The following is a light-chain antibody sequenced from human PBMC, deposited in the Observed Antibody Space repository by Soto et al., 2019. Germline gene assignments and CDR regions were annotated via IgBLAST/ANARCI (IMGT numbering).Light chain of an antibody. CDR3: QQRSNRPT. Sequence: VMTQSPATLSLSPGERATLSCRASQSVSSSYLAWYQQKPGQAPRLLIYDASSRATGIPARFSGSGSGTDFTLTISSIEPEDFAVDYCQQRSNRPTFGQGTRLEIK. V-gene: IGKV3D-20*02. CDR1: QSVSSSY. CDR2: DAS. J-gene: IGKJ5*01.